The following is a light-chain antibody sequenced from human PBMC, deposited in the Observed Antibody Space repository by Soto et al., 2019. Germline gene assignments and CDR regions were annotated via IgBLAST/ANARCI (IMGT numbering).Light chain of an antibody. J-gene: IGKJ1*01. CDR2: AAS. CDR1: QSISSY. CDR3: QQCGSSPWT. Sequence: EIVMTQSPVTLSVSPGERATLSCRASQSISSYLAWYQQKPGQAPRLLIYAASSRATGIPDRFSGGGSGADFTLTISRLEPEDFAVYYCQQCGSSPWTFGQGTKVDIK. V-gene: IGKV3-20*01.